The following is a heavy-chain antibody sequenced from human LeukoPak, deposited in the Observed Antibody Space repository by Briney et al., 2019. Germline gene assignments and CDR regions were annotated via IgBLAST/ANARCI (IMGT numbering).Heavy chain of an antibody. D-gene: IGHD5-12*01. CDR2: IQQHGSET. CDR1: GFTFSSYW. V-gene: IGHV3-7*01. Sequence: GGSLRLSCAASGFTFSSYWMSWVRQAPGKGLEWVANIQQHGSETYYGDSVKGRFTISRDNAKNSLYLQMNSLRAEDTAVYYCASHIVATHYWGQGTLVTASS. J-gene: IGHJ4*02. CDR3: ASHIVATHY.